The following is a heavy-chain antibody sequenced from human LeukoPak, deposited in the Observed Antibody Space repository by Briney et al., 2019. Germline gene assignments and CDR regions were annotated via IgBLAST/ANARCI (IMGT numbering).Heavy chain of an antibody. CDR3: ARVLYYGSARRYYFDY. J-gene: IGHJ4*02. V-gene: IGHV3-7*01. Sequence: GGSLRLSCTASGFIFNNFWMNWVRHAPGRGLEWVANIKQDGNEKYYVDSVMGRFTISRDNAKNSMYLQMNTLRAEDTGVYYCARVLYYGSARRYYFDYWGQGTLVTVSS. CDR1: GFIFNNFW. D-gene: IGHD3-10*01. CDR2: IKQDGNEK.